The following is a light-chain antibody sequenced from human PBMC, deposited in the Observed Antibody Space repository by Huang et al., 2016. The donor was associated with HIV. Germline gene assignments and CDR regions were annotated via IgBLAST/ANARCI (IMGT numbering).Light chain of an antibody. CDR2: DAS. Sequence: DIQMTQSPSSLSASVGDRVTITCQASQDIRNYLNWYQQKPGKAPKLLIYDASNLETGGPTRLCGSVCGTDFTITSSSLQPEDIATYYCQQYDNLPPVFGQGTKLEIK. J-gene: IGKJ2*01. CDR1: QDIRNY. CDR3: QQYDNLPPV. V-gene: IGKV1-33*01.